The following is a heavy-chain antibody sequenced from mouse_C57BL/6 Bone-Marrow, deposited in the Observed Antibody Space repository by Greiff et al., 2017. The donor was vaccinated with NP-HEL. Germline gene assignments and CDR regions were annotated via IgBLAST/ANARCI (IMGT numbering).Heavy chain of an antibody. Sequence: QVQLQQPGAELVMPGASVKLSCKASGYTFTSYWMHWVKQRPGQGLEWIGEIDPSDSYTNSNQKFKGKSTLTVDKSSSTAYMHLSILTSEDSAVYYCARYYGYYAWFAYWGQGTLVTVSA. J-gene: IGHJ3*01. D-gene: IGHD2-3*01. V-gene: IGHV1-69*01. CDR1: GYTFTSYW. CDR3: ARYYGYYAWFAY. CDR2: IDPSDSYT.